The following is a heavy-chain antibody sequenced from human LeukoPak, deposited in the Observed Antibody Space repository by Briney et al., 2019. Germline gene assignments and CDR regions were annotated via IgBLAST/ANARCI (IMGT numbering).Heavy chain of an antibody. CDR3: ARGGWIQLWFSRYYFDY. D-gene: IGHD5-18*01. J-gene: IGHJ4*02. V-gene: IGHV1-2*02. Sequence: ASAKVSCKASGYTFTGYYMHWVRQAPGQGLEWMGWINPNGGGTNYAQKFQGRVTMTRDTSISTAYMELSRLRSDDTAVYYCARGGWIQLWFSRYYFDYWGQGTLVTVSS. CDR2: INPNGGGT. CDR1: GYTFTGYY.